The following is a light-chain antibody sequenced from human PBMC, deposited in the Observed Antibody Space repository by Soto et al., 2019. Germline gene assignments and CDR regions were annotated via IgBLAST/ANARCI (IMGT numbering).Light chain of an antibody. Sequence: EIVLTQSPGTLSLSPGESAPLSCRASESVIRNNLAWYQQKPGQAPRLLIYGASSRATGIPNRFSGSGSGTDFTLTISGLEPEDFAVYYCHQYGLLTRHPFGQGTKLEIK. CDR2: GAS. CDR3: HQYGLLTRHP. V-gene: IGKV3-20*01. J-gene: IGKJ2*01. CDR1: ESVIRNN.